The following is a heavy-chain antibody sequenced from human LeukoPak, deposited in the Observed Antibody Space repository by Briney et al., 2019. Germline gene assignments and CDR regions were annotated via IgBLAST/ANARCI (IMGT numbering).Heavy chain of an antibody. CDR2: ISYDGSNK. Sequence: PGGSLRLSCAASGFTFSSYAMHWVRQAPGKGLEWVAVISYDGSNKYYADSVKGRFTISRDNSKNTLYLQMNSLRAEDAAVYYCARDSNPTYYDFWSGYDAFDIWGQGTMVTVSS. V-gene: IGHV3-30-3*01. D-gene: IGHD3-3*01. CDR3: ARDSNPTYYDFWSGYDAFDI. J-gene: IGHJ3*02. CDR1: GFTFSSYA.